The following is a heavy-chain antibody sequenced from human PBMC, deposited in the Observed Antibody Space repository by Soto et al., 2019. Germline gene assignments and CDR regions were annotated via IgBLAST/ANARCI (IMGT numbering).Heavy chain of an antibody. Sequence: SETLSLTCAVSGGSISSSNWWSWVRQPPGKGLEWIGEIYHSGSTNYNPSLKSRVTISVDKSKNQFSLKLSSVTAADTAVYYCASQAEVGIGWYGFSERTRFDDWGQGTRVTVSS. J-gene: IGHJ4*02. D-gene: IGHD6-19*01. CDR1: GGSISSSNW. V-gene: IGHV4-4*02. CDR3: ASQAEVGIGWYGFSERTRFDD. CDR2: IYHSGST.